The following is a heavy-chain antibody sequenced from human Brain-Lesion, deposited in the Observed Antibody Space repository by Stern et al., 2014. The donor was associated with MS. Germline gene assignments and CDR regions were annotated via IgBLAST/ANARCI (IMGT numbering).Heavy chain of an antibody. V-gene: IGHV1-2*04. CDR1: GYTFTGYY. CDR2: INPKRGGT. Sequence: DQLVESGAEVKKPGASVKVSCKASGYTFTGYYNHWGWLAPRQGLGWMGWINPKRGGTDYAQKFQGWVIMIMVTSINTAYTVQSRLESDDTAVYYGSAYYYDATGYNDFWGQGTLVTVSS. D-gene: IGHD3-22*01. CDR3: SAYYYDATGYNDF. J-gene: IGHJ4*02.